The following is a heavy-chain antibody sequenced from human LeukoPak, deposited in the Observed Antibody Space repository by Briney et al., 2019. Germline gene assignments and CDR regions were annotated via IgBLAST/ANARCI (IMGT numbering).Heavy chain of an antibody. CDR1: DGSISSYY. CDR3: ARMSLRGGRFDY. D-gene: IGHD3-16*01. CDR2: IYYSGT. V-gene: IGHV4-59*08. J-gene: IGHJ4*02. Sequence: SETLSLTCTVSDGSISSYYWSWIRHPPGKGLEWIGYIYYSGTNYNPSLKSRVIISVDTSKNQFSLILSSVTAADTAVYYCARMSLRGGRFDYWGQGTLVTVSS.